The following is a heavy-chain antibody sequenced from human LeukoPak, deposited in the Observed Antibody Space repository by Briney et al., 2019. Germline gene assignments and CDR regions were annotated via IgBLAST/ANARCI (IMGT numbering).Heavy chain of an antibody. V-gene: IGHV3-7*01. CDR3: ARASQEPWYSSGAPGDY. CDR2: IKQDGSEK. CDR1: GFTFSSYW. D-gene: IGHD6-19*01. Sequence: GGSLRLSCAASGFTFSSYWMSWVRQAPGKGLEWVANIKQDGSEKYYVDSVKGRFTISRDNAKNSLYLQMNSLRAEDTAVYYCARASQEPWYSSGAPGDYWGQGTLVTVSS. J-gene: IGHJ4*02.